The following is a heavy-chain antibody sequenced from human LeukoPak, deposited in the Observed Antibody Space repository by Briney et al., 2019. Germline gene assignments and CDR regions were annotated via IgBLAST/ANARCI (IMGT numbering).Heavy chain of an antibody. CDR2: IYYSGST. Sequence: SETLSLTCAVYGGSISSYYWSWIRQPPGKGLEWIGYIYYSGSTNYNPSLKSRVTISVDTSKNQFSLKLSSVTAADTAVYYCARGSYDSLDYWGQGTLVTVSS. V-gene: IGHV4-59*01. D-gene: IGHD3-10*01. J-gene: IGHJ4*02. CDR3: ARGSYDSLDY. CDR1: GGSISSYY.